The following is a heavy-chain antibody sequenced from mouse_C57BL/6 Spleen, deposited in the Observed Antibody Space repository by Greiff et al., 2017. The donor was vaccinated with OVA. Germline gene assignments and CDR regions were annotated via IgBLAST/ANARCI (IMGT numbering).Heavy chain of an antibody. D-gene: IGHD2-5*01. J-gene: IGHJ1*03. CDR2: ISYDGSN. CDR3: ARASYYSNYVWYFDV. Sequence: ESGPGLVKPSQSLSLTCSVTGYSITSGYYWNWIRQFPGNKLEWMGYISYDGSNNYNPSLKNRISITRDTSKNQFFLKLNSVTTEDTATYYCARASYYSNYVWYFDVWGTGTTVTVSS. V-gene: IGHV3-6*01. CDR1: GYSITSGYY.